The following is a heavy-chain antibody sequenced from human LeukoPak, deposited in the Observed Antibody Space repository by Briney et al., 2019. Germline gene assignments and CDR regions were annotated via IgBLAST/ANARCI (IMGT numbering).Heavy chain of an antibody. CDR2: IKQDGSEK. CDR1: GFTFSSYS. D-gene: IGHD3-9*01. Sequence: GGSLRLSCAASGFTFSSYSVNWVRQAPGKGLEWVANIKQDGSEKYYVDSVKGRFTISRDNAQNSLYLQMNTLRAEDTAVYYCVKSAGYITDFWGQGTLVTVSS. V-gene: IGHV3-7*01. J-gene: IGHJ4*02. CDR3: VKSAGYITDF.